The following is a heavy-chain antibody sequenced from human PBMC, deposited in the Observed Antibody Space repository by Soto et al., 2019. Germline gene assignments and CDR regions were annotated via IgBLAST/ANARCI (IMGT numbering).Heavy chain of an antibody. J-gene: IGHJ4*02. V-gene: IGHV3-23*01. CDR1: GFTFSSFA. CDR3: AIRTATGKGFDY. Sequence: GGSLRLSCAASGFTFSSFAMSWVRQAPGKGLEWVSTISGSGGSTYYADSVKGRFTISRDNSKNTLYLQMNSLRAEDTAVYYCAIRTATGKGFDYWGQGTLVTSPQ. CDR2: ISGSGGST. D-gene: IGHD6-13*01.